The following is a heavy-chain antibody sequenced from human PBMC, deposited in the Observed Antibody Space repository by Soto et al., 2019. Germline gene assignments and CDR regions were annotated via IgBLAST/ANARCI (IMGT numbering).Heavy chain of an antibody. J-gene: IGHJ6*02. CDR2: IDPSDSYT. CDR3: ARDEYSSRTPMVYYGMDV. V-gene: IGHV5-10-1*01. D-gene: IGHD6-13*01. CDR1: GYSFTSYW. Sequence: GESLKISCKGSGYSFTSYWISWVRQMPGKGLEWMGRIDPSDSYTNYSPSFQGHVTISADKSISTAYLQWSSLKASDTAMYYCARDEYSSRTPMVYYGMDVWGQGTTFTVS.